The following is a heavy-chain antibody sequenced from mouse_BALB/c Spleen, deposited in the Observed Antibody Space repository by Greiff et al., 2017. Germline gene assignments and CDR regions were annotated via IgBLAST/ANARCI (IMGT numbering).Heavy chain of an antibody. CDR1: GYAFSSYW. J-gene: IGHJ4*01. D-gene: IGHD3-3*01. V-gene: IGHV1-80*01. CDR2: IYPGDGDT. Sequence: QVQLKESGAELVRPGSSVKISCKASGYAFSSYWMNWVKQRPGQGLEWIGQIYPGDGDTNYNGKFKGKATLTADKSSSTAYMQLSSLTSEDSAVYFCARGRGPYAMDYWGQGTSVTVSS. CDR3: ARGRGPYAMDY.